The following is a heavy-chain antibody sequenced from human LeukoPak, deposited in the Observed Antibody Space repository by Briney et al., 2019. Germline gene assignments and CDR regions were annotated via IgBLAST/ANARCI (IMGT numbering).Heavy chain of an antibody. V-gene: IGHV4-4*09. CDR2: IYTSGST. D-gene: IGHD6-13*01. J-gene: IGHJ5*02. CDR1: GGSISSYY. CDR3: ARAEGGTISSSWCVDWFDP. Sequence: SETLSLTCTVSGGSISSYYWSWIRQPPGKGLEWIGYIYTSGSTNYNPSLKSRVTISVDTSKNQFSLKLSSVTAADTAVYYCARAEGGTISSSWCVDWFDPWGQGTLVTVSS.